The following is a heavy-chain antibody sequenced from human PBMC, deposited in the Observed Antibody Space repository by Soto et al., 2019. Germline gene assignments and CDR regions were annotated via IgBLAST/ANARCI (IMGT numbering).Heavy chain of an antibody. Sequence: PGGSLRLSCAVSGFNVMSYWMSWVRQAPGKGLEWVASIKEDGSKIYYLQSVRGRFTISRDSAGNALQLAMNYLSAEDTATYFCARDIGFDYVNWGQGTLVTVSS. D-gene: IGHD3-16*01. CDR1: GFNVMSYW. CDR2: IKEDGSKI. V-gene: IGHV3-7*01. J-gene: IGHJ4*02. CDR3: ARDIGFDYVN.